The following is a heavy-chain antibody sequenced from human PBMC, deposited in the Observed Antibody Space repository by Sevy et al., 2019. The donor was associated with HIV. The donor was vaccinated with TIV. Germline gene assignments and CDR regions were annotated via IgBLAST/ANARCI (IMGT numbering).Heavy chain of an antibody. CDR3: AKDHDNNWFDP. Sequence: GGSLRLSCAASGFTFGIYAMTWVRQAPGKGLEWVSTISVSGDSTYYADSVKGRFTISRDNSKNTLYLQMNTLRAEDTALYYCAKDHDNNWFDPWGQGTLVTVSS. D-gene: IGHD3-9*01. CDR2: ISVSGDST. J-gene: IGHJ5*02. V-gene: IGHV3-23*01. CDR1: GFTFGIYA.